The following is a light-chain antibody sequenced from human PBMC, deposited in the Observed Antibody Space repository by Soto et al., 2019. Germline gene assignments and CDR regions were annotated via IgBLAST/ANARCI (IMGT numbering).Light chain of an antibody. CDR2: DAA. CDR3: QQYNDVPWT. Sequence: DIQMTQSPASLSAFVGDRVTITCQASHDINNYLNWFQQKQGKAPKLLIFDAANLKIGVPSRFSASGFGTDFTLTINNLQPEDVATYYCQQYNDVPWTFGLGTRLEIK. V-gene: IGKV1-33*01. CDR1: HDINNY. J-gene: IGKJ2*01.